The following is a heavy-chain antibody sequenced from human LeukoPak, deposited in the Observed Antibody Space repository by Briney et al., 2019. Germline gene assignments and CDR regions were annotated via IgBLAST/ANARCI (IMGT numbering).Heavy chain of an antibody. CDR1: GGSISSSSYY. D-gene: IGHD2-2*01. J-gene: IGHJ4*02. CDR2: IYYSGST. Sequence: KASETLSLTCTVSGGSISSSSYYWGWIRQPPGKGLEWIGSIYYSGSTYYNPSLKSRVTISVDTSKNQFSLKLSSVTAADTAVYYCATLREVPAATYYFDYWGQGTLVTVSS. CDR3: ATLREVPAATYYFDY. V-gene: IGHV4-39*07.